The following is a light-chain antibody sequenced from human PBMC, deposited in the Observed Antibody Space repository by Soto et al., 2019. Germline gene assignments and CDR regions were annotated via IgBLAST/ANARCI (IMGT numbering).Light chain of an antibody. V-gene: IGLV2-14*03. CDR1: ISEVGGYNF. CDR2: DVS. CDR3: SSFTGSNYV. J-gene: IGLJ1*01. Sequence: QSVLTQPASVSGSPGQSITISFTGTISEVGGYNFVSWYQQYPGKAPKLMICDVSNRPSGVSNRFSGSKSGNTASLTISGLQAEDEADYYCSSFTGSNYVFGTGTKVTVL.